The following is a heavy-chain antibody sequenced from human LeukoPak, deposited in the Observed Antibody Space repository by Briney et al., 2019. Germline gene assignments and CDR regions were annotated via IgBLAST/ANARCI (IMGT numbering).Heavy chain of an antibody. D-gene: IGHD5-18*01. CDR2: IIPIFGTA. CDR1: GGTFSSYA. J-gene: IGHJ4*02. Sequence: SVKVSCKASGGTFSSYAISWVRQAPGQGLEWMGGIIPIFGTANYAQKFQGRVTMTRDTSISTAYMELSRLRSDDTAVYYCARQGGTAMVTFDYWGQGTLVTVSS. V-gene: IGHV1-69*05. CDR3: ARQGGTAMVTFDY.